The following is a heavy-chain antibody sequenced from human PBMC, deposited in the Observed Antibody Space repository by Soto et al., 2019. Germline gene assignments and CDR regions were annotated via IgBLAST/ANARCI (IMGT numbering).Heavy chain of an antibody. V-gene: IGHV3-30*18. Sequence: PGGSLRLSCAASGFTFSSYGMHWVRQAPGKGLEWVAVISYDGSNKYYADSVKGRFTISRDKSKNTLYLQMNSLRAEDTAVYYCVNDRGYDFWSGYYRYYYYYGMDVWGQGTTVTVSS. CDR3: VNDRGYDFWSGYYRYYYYYGMDV. CDR2: ISYDGSNK. CDR1: GFTFSSYG. J-gene: IGHJ6*02. D-gene: IGHD3-3*01.